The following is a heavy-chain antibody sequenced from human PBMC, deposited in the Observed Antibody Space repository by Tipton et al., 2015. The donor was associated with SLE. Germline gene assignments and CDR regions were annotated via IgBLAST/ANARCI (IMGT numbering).Heavy chain of an antibody. V-gene: IGHV4-59*01. Sequence: TLSLTCTVSGGSISSYYWSWIRQPPGKGLEWIGYIYYSGSTNYNPSLKSRVTISVDTSKNQFSLKLSSVTAADTAVYYCARTYSGSAAFDYSGQGTLVTVSS. D-gene: IGHD1-26*01. CDR2: IYYSGST. CDR3: ARTYSGSAAFDY. J-gene: IGHJ4*02. CDR1: GGSISSYY.